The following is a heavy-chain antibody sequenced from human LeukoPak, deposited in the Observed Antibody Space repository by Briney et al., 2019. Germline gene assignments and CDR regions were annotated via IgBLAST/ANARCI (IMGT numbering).Heavy chain of an antibody. D-gene: IGHD5-24*01. Sequence: SETLSLTCAVSGGSLASSNWWTWVRQPPGKGLEWIGEMYNSGNTNYNPSLKSRVTISMDNSKNQFSLNLTSVTAADTAVYYCARERRGMDYYYYYYMDVWGKGTTVTVSS. CDR2: MYNSGNT. CDR3: ARERRGMDYYYYYYMDV. V-gene: IGHV4-4*02. J-gene: IGHJ6*03. CDR1: GGSLASSNW.